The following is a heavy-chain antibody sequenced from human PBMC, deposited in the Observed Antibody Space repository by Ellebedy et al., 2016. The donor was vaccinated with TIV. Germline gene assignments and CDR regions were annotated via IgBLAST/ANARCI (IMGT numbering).Heavy chain of an antibody. CDR1: GFTFDDYG. D-gene: IGHD3-10*01. J-gene: IGHJ5*02. CDR3: ARPSRGSENYGSGWFNP. CDR2: INWNGGST. Sequence: GESLKISCAASGFTFDDYGMSWVRQAPGKGLEWVSGINWNGGSTGYADSVKGRFTISRDNAKNSLYLQMNSLRAEDTAVYYCARPSRGSENYGSGWFNPWGQGTLVTVSS. V-gene: IGHV3-20*04.